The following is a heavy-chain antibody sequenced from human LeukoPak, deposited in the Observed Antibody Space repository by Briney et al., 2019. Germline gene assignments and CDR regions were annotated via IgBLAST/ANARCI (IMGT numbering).Heavy chain of an antibody. D-gene: IGHD3-22*01. Sequence: PSETLSLTCAVYGGSFSGYYWSWIRQPPGKGLEWIGEINHSGSTNYNPSLKSRVTISVDTSKNQFSLKLSSVTAADTAVYYCARSQTGYYYDSSGYHAFDIWGQGTMVTVSS. CDR3: ARSQTGYYYDSSGYHAFDI. CDR2: INHSGST. CDR1: GGSFSGYY. V-gene: IGHV4-34*01. J-gene: IGHJ3*02.